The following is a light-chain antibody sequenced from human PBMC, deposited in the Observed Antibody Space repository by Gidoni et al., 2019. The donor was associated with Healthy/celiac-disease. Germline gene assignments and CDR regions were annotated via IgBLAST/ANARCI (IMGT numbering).Light chain of an antibody. V-gene: IGKV3-15*01. Sequence: EIVLTQSPATLSVSPGERATLSCRASQSVSSNLAWYQQKPGQAPRLLLYGASTRATGSPARFSGSGSGKEFTLTISSLQSEDFAVYYCQQYNNWPRTFGQGTKVEIK. CDR3: QQYNNWPRT. CDR2: GAS. CDR1: QSVSSN. J-gene: IGKJ1*01.